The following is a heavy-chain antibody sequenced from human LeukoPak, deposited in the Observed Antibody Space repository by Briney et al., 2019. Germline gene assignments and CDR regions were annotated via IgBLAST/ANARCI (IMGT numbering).Heavy chain of an antibody. J-gene: IGHJ4*02. D-gene: IGHD2/OR15-2a*01. CDR3: ASSAVSMVEGY. CDR2: MNPNSGNT. V-gene: IGHV1-8*03. CDR1: GYTFTSYY. Sequence: ASVKVSCKASGYTFTSYYMHWVRQATGQGLEWMGWMNPNSGNTGYAQKFQGRVTITRNTSISTAYMELSSLRSEDTAVYYCASSAVSMVEGYWGQGTLVTVSS.